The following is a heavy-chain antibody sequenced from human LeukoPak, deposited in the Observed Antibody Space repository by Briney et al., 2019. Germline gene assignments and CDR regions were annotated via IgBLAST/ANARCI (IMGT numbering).Heavy chain of an antibody. V-gene: IGHV4-39*07. Sequence: SETLSLTCTVSGGSIRSSSSYYWGWIRQPPGKGLEWIGSMYYSGSTHYNPSLKSRVTMSVDTSKNQFSLKLSSVTAADTAVYYCARSVLFGGWEGWFDPWGQGTLVTVSS. D-gene: IGHD6-19*01. CDR3: ARSVLFGGWEGWFDP. CDR2: MYYSGST. CDR1: GGSIRSSSSYY. J-gene: IGHJ5*02.